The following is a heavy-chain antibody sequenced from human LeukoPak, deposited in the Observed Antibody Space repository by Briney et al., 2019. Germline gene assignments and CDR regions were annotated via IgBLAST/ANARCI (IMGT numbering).Heavy chain of an antibody. J-gene: IGHJ4*02. CDR3: ARRRQYYYDSSGSLDY. V-gene: IGHV4-34*01. CDR2: INHSGST. Sequence: PSETLSLTCAVYGGSFSGYYWSWIRQPPGKGLEWIGEINHSGSTNYNPSLKSRVTISVDTSKNQFSLKLSSVTAADTAVYYCARRRQYYYDSSGSLDYWGQGTLVTVSS. D-gene: IGHD3-22*01. CDR1: GGSFSGYY.